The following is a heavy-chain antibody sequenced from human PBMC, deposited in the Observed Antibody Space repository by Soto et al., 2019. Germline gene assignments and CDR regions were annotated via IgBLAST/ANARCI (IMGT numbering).Heavy chain of an antibody. V-gene: IGHV4-59*01. J-gene: IGHJ5*02. Sequence: PSETLSLTCTVSGGSISSFYWSWIRQPPGKGLEWIGYIYYTGSTNYNPSLKSRVTMSVDTSKNELSLKLSSVTAADTAVYYCARGGSSDWHNWFDPWGQRTLVTVSS. CDR3: ARGGSSDWHNWFDP. CDR2: IYYTGST. D-gene: IGHD6-19*01. CDR1: GGSISSFY.